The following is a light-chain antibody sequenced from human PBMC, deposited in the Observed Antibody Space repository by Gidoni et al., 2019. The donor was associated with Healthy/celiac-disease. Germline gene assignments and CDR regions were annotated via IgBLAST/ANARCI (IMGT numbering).Light chain of an antibody. CDR2: EVS. Sequence: QSALTQPASVSGSPGQSITISCTGTSSDVGSYNLVSWYQQHPGKPPKLMIYEVSKRPSGVSNRFSGSKSGNTASLTISGLQAEDEADYYCCSYAGSSTFRVFGGGTKLTVL. CDR3: CSYAGSSTFRV. J-gene: IGLJ3*02. CDR1: SSDVGSYNL. V-gene: IGLV2-23*02.